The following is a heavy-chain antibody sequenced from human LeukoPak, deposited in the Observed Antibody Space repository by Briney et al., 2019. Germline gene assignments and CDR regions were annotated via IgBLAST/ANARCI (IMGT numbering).Heavy chain of an antibody. D-gene: IGHD3-22*01. Sequence: KPSETLSLTCSVSGGSISSYYWSWIRQPPGKGLEWIGYIYYSGSTNYNPSLKSRVTISVDTSKNQFSLKLSSVTAADTAVYFCARGPYSYDSSGAFDIWGQGTVVTVSS. CDR3: ARGPYSYDSSGAFDI. CDR1: GGSISSYY. V-gene: IGHV4-59*08. J-gene: IGHJ3*02. CDR2: IYYSGST.